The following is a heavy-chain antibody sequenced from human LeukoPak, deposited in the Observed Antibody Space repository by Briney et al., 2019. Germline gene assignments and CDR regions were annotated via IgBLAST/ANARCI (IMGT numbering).Heavy chain of an antibody. D-gene: IGHD4-17*01. J-gene: IGHJ4*02. V-gene: IGHV4-39*01. CDR2: IYYNGST. CDR3: ARPASYTVTTYIDY. Sequence: SETLSLTCTVSGGSISSSSYYWGWIRQPPGKGLEWIGSIYYNGSTYYNPSLKSRVTISVDTSKNQFSLKLSSVTAADTAVYYSARPASYTVTTYIDYWGQGTLVTVSS. CDR1: GGSISSSSYY.